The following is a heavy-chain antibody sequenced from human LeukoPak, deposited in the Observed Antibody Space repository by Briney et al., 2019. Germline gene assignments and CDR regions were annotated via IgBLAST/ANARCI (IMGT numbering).Heavy chain of an antibody. CDR2: INPNSGGT. V-gene: IGHV1-2*02. CDR3: ARDAFQQLVNFDY. J-gene: IGHJ4*02. D-gene: IGHD6-13*01. Sequence: ASVKVSCTASGYTFTGYYMHWVRQAPGQGLEWMGWINPNSGGTNYAQKFQGRVTMTRDTSISTAYMELSRLRSDDTAVYYCARDAFQQLVNFDYWGQGTLVTVSS. CDR1: GYTFTGYY.